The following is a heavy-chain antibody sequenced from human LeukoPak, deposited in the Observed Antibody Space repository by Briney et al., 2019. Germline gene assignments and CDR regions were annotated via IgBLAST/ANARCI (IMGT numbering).Heavy chain of an antibody. CDR1: GFNFSNAW. D-gene: IGHD3-16*01. CDR2: IRSKSEGGTT. V-gene: IGHV3-15*01. CDR3: ATWGSILAH. J-gene: IGHJ4*02. Sequence: GGSLRLSCAASGFNFSNAWMSWVRQAPGKGLEWVGHIRSKSEGGTTDYAAPVKGRFTISRDDSKNTLSLHMSSLKTEDTAVYFCATWGSILAHWGQGTLVTVSS.